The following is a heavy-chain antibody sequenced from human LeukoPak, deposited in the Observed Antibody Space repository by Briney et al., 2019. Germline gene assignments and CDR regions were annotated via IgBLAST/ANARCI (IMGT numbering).Heavy chain of an antibody. V-gene: IGHV3-48*03. CDR2: ISSSGSTI. D-gene: IGHD2-21*02. Sequence: GGSLRLSCAASGFTFSSYEMNWVRQAPGKGLEWVSYISSSGSTIYYADSVKGRFTISRDNAKNSLYLQMNSLRAEDTAVHYCARTHPTEDDAFDIWGQGTMVTVSS. CDR3: ARTHPTEDDAFDI. CDR1: GFTFSSYE. J-gene: IGHJ3*02.